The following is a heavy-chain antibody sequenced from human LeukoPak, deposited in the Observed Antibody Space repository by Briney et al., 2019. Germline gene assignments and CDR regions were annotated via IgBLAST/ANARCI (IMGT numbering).Heavy chain of an antibody. V-gene: IGHV4-31*03. CDR2: IYYSGST. Sequence: KASETLSLTCTASGGSISSGGYYWRWIRQHPGKGLEWIGYIYYSGSTYYNPSLKSRVTISVDTSKNQFSLKLSSVTAAETAAYYCATQSDCGNWIDYCGQGTLVTVSS. D-gene: IGHD4-23*01. CDR3: ATQSDCGNWIDY. CDR1: GGSISSGGYY. J-gene: IGHJ4*02.